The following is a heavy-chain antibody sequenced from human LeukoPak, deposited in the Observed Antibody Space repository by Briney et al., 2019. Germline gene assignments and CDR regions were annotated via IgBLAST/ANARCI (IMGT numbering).Heavy chain of an antibody. CDR3: ARGGIAVANDY. D-gene: IGHD6-19*01. CDR2: INHSGST. CDR1: GGSFSGCY. V-gene: IGHV4-34*01. J-gene: IGHJ4*02. Sequence: PSETLPLTCAVYGGSFSGCYWSWIRQPPGKGLEWIGEINHSGSTNYNPSLKSRVTISVDTSKNQFSLKLSSVTAADTAVYYCARGGIAVANDYWGQGTLVTVSS.